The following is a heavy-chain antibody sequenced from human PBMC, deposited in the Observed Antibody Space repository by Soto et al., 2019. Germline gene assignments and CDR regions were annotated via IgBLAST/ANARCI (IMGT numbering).Heavy chain of an antibody. J-gene: IGHJ6*02. CDR3: ARGMLELQFKYYYYGMDV. CDR1: GGSISGGDYY. V-gene: IGHV4-30-4*01. D-gene: IGHD1-7*01. Sequence: SETLSLTCTVSGGSISGGDYYWSWIRQPPGKGLEWIAYIFNRGNTYYNPSLKSRVTISVDTSKNQFSLKLSSVTAADTAVYYCARGMLELQFKYYYYGMDVWGQGTTVTVSS. CDR2: IFNRGNT.